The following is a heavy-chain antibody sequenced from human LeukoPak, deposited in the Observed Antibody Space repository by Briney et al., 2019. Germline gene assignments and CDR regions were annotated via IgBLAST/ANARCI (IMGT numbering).Heavy chain of an antibody. V-gene: IGHV3-11*01. D-gene: IGHD6-19*01. Sequence: PGGSLRLSCAASGFTFSDYYMSWIRQAPGKGLEWVSYISSSGSTIYYADSVKGRFTTSRDNAKNSLYLQMNSLRAEDTAVYYCASSSGWRPHDAFDIWGQGTMVTVSS. CDR2: ISSSGSTI. J-gene: IGHJ3*02. CDR3: ASSSGWRPHDAFDI. CDR1: GFTFSDYY.